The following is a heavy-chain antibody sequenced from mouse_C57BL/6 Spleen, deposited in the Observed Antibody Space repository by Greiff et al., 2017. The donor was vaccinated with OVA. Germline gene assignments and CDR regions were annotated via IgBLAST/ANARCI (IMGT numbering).Heavy chain of an antibody. CDR1: GYTFTDYY. Sequence: EVQLQQSGPELVKPGASVKISCKASGYTFTDYYMNWVKQSHGKSLEWIGDINPNNGGTSYNQKFKGKATLTVDKSSSTAYMELRSLTSEDSAVYYCARYPSYDNDSAWFAYWGQGTLVTVSA. D-gene: IGHD2-4*01. CDR3: ARYPSYDNDSAWFAY. J-gene: IGHJ3*01. V-gene: IGHV1-26*01. CDR2: INPNNGGT.